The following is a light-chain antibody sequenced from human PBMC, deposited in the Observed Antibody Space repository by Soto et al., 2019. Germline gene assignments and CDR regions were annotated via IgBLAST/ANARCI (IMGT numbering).Light chain of an antibody. Sequence: DIQMTQSPSTLSATIGDRVTITCRASQSIRSWLAWYQQKPGRAPKLLIYDASSLERGVPSRFSGSGSGTEVTLTISSLEPDDFAIYYCQQYNSYWTFGQGTKVEIK. CDR2: DAS. V-gene: IGKV1-5*01. CDR3: QQYNSYWT. J-gene: IGKJ1*01. CDR1: QSIRSW.